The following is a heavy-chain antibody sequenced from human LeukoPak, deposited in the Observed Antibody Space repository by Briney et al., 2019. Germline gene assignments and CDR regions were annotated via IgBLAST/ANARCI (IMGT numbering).Heavy chain of an antibody. J-gene: IGHJ4*02. CDR1: GFTFSSYN. D-gene: IGHD6-19*01. CDR3: VKTDKLSSGWYRNFDY. V-gene: IGHV3-23*01. Sequence: SGGSLRLSCAASGFTFSSYNMNWVRQVPGKGLEWVSSISGSGGSTYYADSVKGRFTISRDNSKTTLYLQMNSLRAEDTAVYYCVKTDKLSSGWYRNFDYWGQGTLVTVSS. CDR2: ISGSGGST.